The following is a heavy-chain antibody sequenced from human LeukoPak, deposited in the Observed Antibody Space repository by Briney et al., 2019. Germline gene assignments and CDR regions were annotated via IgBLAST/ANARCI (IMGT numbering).Heavy chain of an antibody. CDR3: ARAGGFFSPFGY. V-gene: IGHV4-61*01. CDR2: IYYSGST. D-gene: IGHD3-3*01. Sequence: PSETLSLTCTVSGGSVSSGSYYWTWIRQPPGKGLEWIGLIYYSGSTNYNPSLKSRVTISVDTSKNQFSLKLSSVTAADTAMYYCARAGGFFSPFGYWGQGTLVTVSS. J-gene: IGHJ4*02. CDR1: GGSVSSGSYY.